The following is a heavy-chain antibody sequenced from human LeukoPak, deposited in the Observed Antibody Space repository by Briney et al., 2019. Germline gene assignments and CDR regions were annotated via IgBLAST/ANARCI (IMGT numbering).Heavy chain of an antibody. D-gene: IGHD2-15*01. V-gene: IGHV3-48*01. J-gene: IGHJ6*02. CDR1: GFTFSRHP. CDR2: ISPGTI. CDR3: TRDGRVAYEMDV. Sequence: QAGGSLRLSCAASGFTFSRHPMNWVRQAPGKGLEWVSYISPGTIYYADSVKGRFTISRDNAKNSLYLQMISLRAEDTAVYYCTRDGRVAYEMDVWGQGTTVTVSS.